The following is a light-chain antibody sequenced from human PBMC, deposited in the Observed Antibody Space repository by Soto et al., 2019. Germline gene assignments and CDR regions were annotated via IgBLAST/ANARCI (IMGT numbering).Light chain of an antibody. V-gene: IGKV1-27*01. CDR3: VQDFNYPLT. J-gene: IGKJ4*01. CDR2: AAS. Sequence: DIQMTQSPSSLSASVGDRVNITCRASQGISNYLAWYQQKPGKVPTLLIYAASTLQSGVPSRFSGSGSGTDFILTISSLQPEDSATYYCVQDFNYPLTFGGGTKVDIK. CDR1: QGISNY.